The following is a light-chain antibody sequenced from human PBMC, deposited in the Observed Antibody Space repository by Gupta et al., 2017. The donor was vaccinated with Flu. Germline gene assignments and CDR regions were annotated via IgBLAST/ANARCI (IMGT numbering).Light chain of an antibody. CDR1: QSVSRS. Sequence: RAPATLSLSPVDSEHLSFRASQSVSRSLAWYQQKPGHAPSLLFYDASNRSTCIPARFSDSGSGTEFTLTISSLEPEDVAVYYCHQPSTCLYTFGPGTKVEIK. CDR2: DAS. J-gene: IGKJ3*01. V-gene: IGKV3-11*01. CDR3: HQPSTCLYT.